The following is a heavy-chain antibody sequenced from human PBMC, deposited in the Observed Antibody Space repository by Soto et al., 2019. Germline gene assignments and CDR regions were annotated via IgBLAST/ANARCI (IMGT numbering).Heavy chain of an antibody. CDR2: IGSSSSPI. J-gene: IGHJ6*02. D-gene: IGHD3-3*01. CDR3: ARDHDFWTYSLHYHGMDV. Sequence: GSLRLSCAASGFIFSDYTMNWVRQAPGKGLEWLAHIGSSSSPIYYADSVKGRFTISRDDARNSLFLQMNSLRDEDTAVYYCARDHDFWTYSLHYHGMDVWGQGTTVTVSS. V-gene: IGHV3-48*02. CDR1: GFIFSDYT.